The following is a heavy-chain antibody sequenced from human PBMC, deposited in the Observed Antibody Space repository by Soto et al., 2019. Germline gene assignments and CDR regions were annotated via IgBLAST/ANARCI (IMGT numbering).Heavy chain of an antibody. J-gene: IGHJ6*02. V-gene: IGHV3-23*01. D-gene: IGHD5-18*01. Sequence: PGGSLRLSCAASGFTFSSYAMSWVRQAPGKGLEWVSAISGSGGSTYYADSVKGRFTISRDNSKNTLYLQMNSLRAEDTAVYYCGSSVDTAMVVGYYYGMDVWGQGTTVTVSS. CDR1: GFTFSSYA. CDR2: ISGSGGST. CDR3: GSSVDTAMVVGYYYGMDV.